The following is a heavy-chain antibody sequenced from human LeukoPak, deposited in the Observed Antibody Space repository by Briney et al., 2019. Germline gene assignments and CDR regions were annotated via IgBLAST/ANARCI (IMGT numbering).Heavy chain of an antibody. J-gene: IGHJ3*02. D-gene: IGHD4-23*01. CDR2: IYYSGSI. CDR1: GGSISSYY. CDR3: ARRLVMDGGNSFEAFDI. Sequence: SETLSLTCTVSGGSISSYYWSWIRQPPGKGLEWIGYIYYSGSINYNPSLKSRVTISVDTSKNQFSLKLSSVTAADTAVYYCARRLVMDGGNSFEAFDIWGQGTMVTVSS. V-gene: IGHV4-59*01.